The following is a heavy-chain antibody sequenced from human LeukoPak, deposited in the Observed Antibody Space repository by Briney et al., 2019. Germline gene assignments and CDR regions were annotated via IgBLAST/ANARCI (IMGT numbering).Heavy chain of an antibody. CDR3: AKSDSSGWLLFDY. CDR1: GYSFTIYW. J-gene: IGHJ4*02. V-gene: IGHV5-51*01. Sequence: GESLKISCKVSGYSFTIYWIGWVRQMPGKGLEWMGFIYPGDSDTRYSPSFQGQVTISADKSISTAYLQWSSLKASDTAMYYCAKSDSSGWLLFDYWGQGTLVTVSS. CDR2: IYPGDSDT. D-gene: IGHD6-19*01.